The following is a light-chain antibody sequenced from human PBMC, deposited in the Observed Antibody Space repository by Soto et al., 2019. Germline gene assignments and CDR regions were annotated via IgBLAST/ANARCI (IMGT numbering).Light chain of an antibody. CDR1: SSDVGSYNL. V-gene: IGLV2-14*02. J-gene: IGLJ1*01. CDR3: SSYTSSNTPYV. CDR2: EGN. Sequence: QSALTQPASVSGSPGQSITISCTGTSSDVGSYNLVSWYQVHPDKAPKLIIYEGNKRPSGVSDRFSGSKSGDTASLTISGLQADDEANYYCSSYTSSNTPYVFGTGTKLTVL.